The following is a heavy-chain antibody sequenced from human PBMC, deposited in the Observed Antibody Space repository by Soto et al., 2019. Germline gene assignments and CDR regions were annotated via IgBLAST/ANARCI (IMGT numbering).Heavy chain of an antibody. V-gene: IGHV4-39*01. CDR3: ARHGPTWVAQVLYFDY. J-gene: IGHJ4*02. D-gene: IGHD7-27*01. CDR2: IYYSGTT. Sequence: QLQLQESGPRLVKPSETLSLTCTVSGGSITISHYYWGWIRQPPWTGLEWIGTIYYSGTTSYHPSLKSRVTISADTSKNQFSLRLSSVTAADTAVYYCARHGPTWVAQVLYFDYWGQGALVTVSS. CDR1: GGSITISHYY.